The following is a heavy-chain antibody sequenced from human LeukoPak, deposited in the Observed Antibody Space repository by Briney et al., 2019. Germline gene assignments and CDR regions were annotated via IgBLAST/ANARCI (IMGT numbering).Heavy chain of an antibody. V-gene: IGHV4-34*01. Sequence: SETLSLTCAVYGGSFSGYYWSWIRQPPGKGLEWIGEINHSGSTNYNPSLKSRVTISVDTSKNQFSLKLSSVTAADTAVYYCARKARDYDYVWGSPSPLDYWGQGTLVTVSS. CDR2: INHSGST. D-gene: IGHD3-16*01. CDR1: GGSFSGYY. J-gene: IGHJ4*02. CDR3: ARKARDYDYVWGSPSPLDY.